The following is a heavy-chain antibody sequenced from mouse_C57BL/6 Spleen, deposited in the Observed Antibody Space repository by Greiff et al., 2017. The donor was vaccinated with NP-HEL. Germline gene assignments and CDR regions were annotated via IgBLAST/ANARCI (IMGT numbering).Heavy chain of an antibody. Sequence: QVQLQQPGAELVRPGSSVKLSCKASGYTFTSYWMHWVKQRPIQGLEWIGNIDPSDSETHYNQKFKDKATLTVDKSSSTAYMQLSSLTSEDSAVYYCARSHYGSSEVFAYWGQGTLVTVSA. CDR3: ARSHYGSSEVFAY. D-gene: IGHD1-1*01. CDR2: IDPSDSET. CDR1: GYTFTSYW. V-gene: IGHV1-52*01. J-gene: IGHJ3*01.